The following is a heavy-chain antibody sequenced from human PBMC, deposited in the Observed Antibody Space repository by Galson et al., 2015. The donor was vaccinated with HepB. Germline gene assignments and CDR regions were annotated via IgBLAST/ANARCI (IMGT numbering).Heavy chain of an antibody. V-gene: IGHV4-39*07. CDR1: GGSITNTDHY. CDR3: AKHNPGGIFYFQGMDG. CDR2: FYHSVTN. Sequence: SETLSLTCSVSGGSITNTDHYWVWIRQPQGKGLDWIGTFYHSVTNPSNPSLKSRATISGDTSKNQVSLNLTSVTAADTAVYFCAKHNPGGIFYFQGMDGWGQATTVTVSS. J-gene: IGHJ6*02. D-gene: IGHD1-1*01.